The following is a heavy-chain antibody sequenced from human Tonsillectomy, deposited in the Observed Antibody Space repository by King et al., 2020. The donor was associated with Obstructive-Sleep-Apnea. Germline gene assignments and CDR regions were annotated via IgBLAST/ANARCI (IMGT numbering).Heavy chain of an antibody. CDR1: GGTFSSYA. Sequence: QLVQSGAEVKKPGSSVKVSCKASGGTFSSYAISWVRQAPGQGLEWMGGIIPILGIANYAQKFQGRVTITADKSTSTAYTELSSLRSEDTAVYYCARAPEDIVVVVAATPVYYGMDVWGQGTTVTVSS. J-gene: IGHJ6*02. V-gene: IGHV1-69*10. D-gene: IGHD2-15*01. CDR3: ARAPEDIVVVVAATPVYYGMDV. CDR2: IIPILGIA.